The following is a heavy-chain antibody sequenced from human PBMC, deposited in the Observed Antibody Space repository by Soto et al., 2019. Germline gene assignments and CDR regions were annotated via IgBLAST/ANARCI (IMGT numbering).Heavy chain of an antibody. D-gene: IGHD6-19*01. Sequence: SETLSLTCAISGDSVSSNRAAWNWIRQSPSRGLEWLGRTYYRSKWYNDYAVSVESRITINPDTSKNQFSLQLNSVTPEDTAVYYCARAWGFSSGWYGSFSYWGQGTLVTVSS. CDR2: TYYRSKWYN. CDR1: GDSVSSNRAA. CDR3: ARAWGFSSGWYGSFSY. J-gene: IGHJ4*02. V-gene: IGHV6-1*01.